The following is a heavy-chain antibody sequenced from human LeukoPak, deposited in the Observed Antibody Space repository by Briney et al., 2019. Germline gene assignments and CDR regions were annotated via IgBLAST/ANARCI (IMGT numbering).Heavy chain of an antibody. D-gene: IGHD2-15*01. J-gene: IGHJ6*03. Sequence: SKTLSLTCAVSGGSFSSYYWSWIRQPPGKGLEWIGYIYYSGSTNYNPSFKSRGTISVDTSKNQFSLKLNSVTAADTAVYYCARGPNGWWLRYGYYYYRDVWGKGTTVTVSS. CDR2: IYYSGST. CDR3: ARGPNGWWLRYGYYYYRDV. CDR1: GGSFSSYY. V-gene: IGHV4-59*01.